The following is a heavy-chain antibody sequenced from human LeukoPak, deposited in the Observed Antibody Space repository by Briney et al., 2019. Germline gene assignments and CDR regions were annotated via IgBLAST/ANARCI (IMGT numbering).Heavy chain of an antibody. Sequence: NPSETLSLTCTVSGDSISSGDYYWSWIRQPAGKGLEWIGRISSSGSTNYNPSLEIRVTISVDTSKNQFSLKLSSVTAADTAVYFCARGPYSYDSSGAFDIWGQGTMVTVSS. CDR3: ARGPYSYDSSGAFDI. J-gene: IGHJ3*02. CDR1: GDSISSGDYY. V-gene: IGHV4-61*02. D-gene: IGHD3-22*01. CDR2: ISSSGST.